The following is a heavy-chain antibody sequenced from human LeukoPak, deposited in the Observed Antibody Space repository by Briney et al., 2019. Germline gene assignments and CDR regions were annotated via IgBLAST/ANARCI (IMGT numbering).Heavy chain of an antibody. J-gene: IGHJ4*02. D-gene: IGHD2-2*01. CDR1: GFTFGDYA. CDR2: IQAKAYGGAT. CDR3: TRAPHPRCSSSGCYLDY. V-gene: IGHV3-49*04. Sequence: GRSLRLSCSTSGFTFGDYAMSWVRQAPGKGLEWVGFIQAKAYGGATKYAASVNGRFSSSRDDHQRIANLQLHELKTAETAVYYCTRAPHPRCSSSGCYLDYWGQGTLVTVSS.